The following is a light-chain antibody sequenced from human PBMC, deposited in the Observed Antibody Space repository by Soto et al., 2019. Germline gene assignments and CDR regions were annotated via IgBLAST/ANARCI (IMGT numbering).Light chain of an antibody. CDR1: QVISSY. Sequence: VLWMTQSPSLLSASTGDRVTITCRMSQVISSYLAWYQQKPGKAPELLIYAASTLQSGVRSRFSGSGSGTDFTLTISSLQSEDFATYYCQQYYSFPYTFGQGTKLEIK. CDR2: AAS. J-gene: IGKJ2*01. CDR3: QQYYSFPYT. V-gene: IGKV1D-8*01.